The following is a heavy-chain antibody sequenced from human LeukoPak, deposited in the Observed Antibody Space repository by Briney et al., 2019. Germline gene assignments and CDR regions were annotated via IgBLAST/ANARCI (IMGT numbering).Heavy chain of an antibody. D-gene: IGHD3-9*01. CDR1: GFTFSIYW. CDR3: ARVDWGKLDY. CDR2: MNQDGSEK. Sequence: GGSLRLSCAASGFTFSIYWMSWLRQAPGKGLEWVANMNQDGSEKYYVDSVRGRFTISRDNAQTSMYLQMNSLRAEDTDVYYCARVDWGKLDYWGQGTLVTVSS. J-gene: IGHJ4*02. V-gene: IGHV3-7*01.